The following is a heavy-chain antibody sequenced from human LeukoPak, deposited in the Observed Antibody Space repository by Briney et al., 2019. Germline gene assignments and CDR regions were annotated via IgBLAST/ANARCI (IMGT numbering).Heavy chain of an antibody. D-gene: IGHD3-22*01. Sequence: GGSLILSCAASGFTFSGSAMHWVRQASGKGLEWVGRIRSKANSYATAYAASVKGRFTISRDDSKNTAYLQMNSLKTEDTAVYYCTSSGYYHYHYYMDVWGKGTTVTVSS. CDR2: IRSKANSYAT. V-gene: IGHV3-73*01. CDR1: GFTFSGSA. J-gene: IGHJ6*03. CDR3: TSSGYYHYHYYMDV.